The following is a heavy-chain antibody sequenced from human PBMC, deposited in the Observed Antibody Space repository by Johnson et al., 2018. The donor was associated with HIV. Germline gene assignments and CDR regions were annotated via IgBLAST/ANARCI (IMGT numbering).Heavy chain of an antibody. CDR3: ARDAKVGYGDAFDI. J-gene: IGHJ3*02. V-gene: IGHV3-20*04. Sequence: VQLVESGGGVVRPGGSLRLSCAAFGFTFDDYGMSWVRQAPEKGLEWVSGINWNGGSTGYADSVKGRFTISRDNAKNSLYLQMNSLSAEDTAVFYCARDAKVGYGDAFDIWGHGTMVTVSS. CDR2: INWNGGST. D-gene: IGHD5-12*01. CDR1: GFTFDDYG.